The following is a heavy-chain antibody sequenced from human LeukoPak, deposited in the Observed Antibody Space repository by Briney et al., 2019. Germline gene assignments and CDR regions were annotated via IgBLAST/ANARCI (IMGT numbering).Heavy chain of an antibody. CDR3: AGDQGRLWFGELANWFDP. V-gene: IGHV1-2*02. J-gene: IGHJ5*02. D-gene: IGHD3-10*01. CDR2: INPNSGGT. Sequence: GASVKVSCKASGYTFTDYYMHWVRQAPGQGLEWMGWINPNSGGTNYAQKFQGRVTMTRDTSISTAYMELSRLRSDDTAVYYCAGDQGRLWFGELANWFDPWGQGTLVTVSS. CDR1: GYTFTDYY.